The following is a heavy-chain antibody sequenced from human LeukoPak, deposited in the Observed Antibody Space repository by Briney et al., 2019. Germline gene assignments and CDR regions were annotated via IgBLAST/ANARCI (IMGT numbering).Heavy chain of an antibody. V-gene: IGHV4-59*01. Sequence: QPSETLSLXCTVSGGSISSYYWRWIRQPPGKGLEWIGYIYYSGSTNYNPSLKSRVTISVDTSKNQFSLKLSSVTAADTAVYYCARGEDASDAFDIWGQGTMVTVSS. CDR1: GGSISSYY. CDR2: IYYSGST. CDR3: ARGEDASDAFDI. J-gene: IGHJ3*02.